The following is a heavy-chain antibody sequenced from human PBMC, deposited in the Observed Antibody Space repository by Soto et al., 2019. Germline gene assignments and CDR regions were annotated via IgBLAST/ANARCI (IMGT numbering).Heavy chain of an antibody. D-gene: IGHD1-26*01. V-gene: IGHV3-21*01. CDR1: GFTFSSYS. J-gene: IGHJ4*02. Sequence: EVQLVESGGGLVKPGGSLRLSCAASGFTFSSYSMNWVRQAPGKGLEWVSSISTTGSYIYYADSVKGRFTISRDNAKNSLYLQMNSLRVEDSAVYYCVRGGWGLPRDLDYWGQGTLVTVSS. CDR3: VRGGWGLPRDLDY. CDR2: ISTTGSYI.